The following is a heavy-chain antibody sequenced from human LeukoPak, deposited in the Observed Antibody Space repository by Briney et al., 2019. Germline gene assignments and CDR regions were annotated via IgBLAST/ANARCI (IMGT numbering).Heavy chain of an antibody. J-gene: IGHJ4*02. CDR3: ARQTWELSYFDY. CDR1: GGSISSYY. D-gene: IGHD1-26*01. V-gene: IGHV4-4*09. CDR2: IYTSGST. Sequence: SETLSPTCTVSGGSISSYYWSWIRQPPGKGLEWIGYIYTSGSTNYNPSLKSRVTISVDTSKNQFSLKLSSVTAADTAVYYCARQTWELSYFDYWGQGTLVTVSS.